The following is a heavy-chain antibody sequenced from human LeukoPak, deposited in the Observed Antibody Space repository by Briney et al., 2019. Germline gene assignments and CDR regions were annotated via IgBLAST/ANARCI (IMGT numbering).Heavy chain of an antibody. Sequence: SETLSLTCIVSGGSISSSSDYWGWIRQAQQKGLEWVGSIFYGGGTHYNPSLKSRATISVDTSKSQFSLKLRSVTAADAAVYFCARQVATAAADTRGYFDYWGQGTVVTVSS. J-gene: IGHJ4*02. CDR1: GGSISSSSDY. CDR3: ARQVATAAADTRGYFDY. CDR2: IFYGGGT. D-gene: IGHD6-25*01. V-gene: IGHV4-39*01.